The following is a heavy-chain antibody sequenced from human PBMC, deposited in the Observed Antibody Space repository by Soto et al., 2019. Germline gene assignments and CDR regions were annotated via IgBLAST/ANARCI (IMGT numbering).Heavy chain of an antibody. D-gene: IGHD2-15*01. V-gene: IGHV4-59*08. CDR3: ARFLCIGDNGRSKATFYS. J-gene: IGHJ4*02. CDR2: IYDSGIT. Sequence: SETLSLTCTVSGGSMKNYYWSWIRQPPGKGLEYIGYIYDSGITNYNPSLESRVTISVDTSNNQFSLKRGSVSAVDTALYYCARFLCIGDNGRSKATFYSWGQGTLVTVS. CDR1: GGSMKNYY.